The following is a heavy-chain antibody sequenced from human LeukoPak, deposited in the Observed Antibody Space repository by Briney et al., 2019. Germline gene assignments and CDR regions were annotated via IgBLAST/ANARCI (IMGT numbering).Heavy chain of an antibody. CDR2: IYSGGST. Sequence: GGSLRLSCAASGFTVSSNYMSWVRQAPGKGLEWVSVIYSGGSTYYADSVKGRFTISRDNSKNTLYLQMNSLRAEDTAVYYCARDGGYSGSYPYYFDYWGQGTLVTVSS. V-gene: IGHV3-53*01. CDR1: GFTVSSNY. D-gene: IGHD1-26*01. CDR3: ARDGGYSGSYPYYFDY. J-gene: IGHJ4*02.